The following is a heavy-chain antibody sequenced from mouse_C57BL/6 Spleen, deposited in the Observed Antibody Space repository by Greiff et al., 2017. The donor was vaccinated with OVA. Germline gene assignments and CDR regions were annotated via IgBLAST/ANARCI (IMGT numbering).Heavy chain of an antibody. CDR1: GYTFTDYN. CDR2: INPNNGGT. J-gene: IGHJ1*03. Sequence: VQLQQSGPELVKPGASVKMSCKASGYTFTDYNIHWVKQSHGKSLEWIGYINPNNGGTSYNQKFKGKATLTVNKSSSTAYMELRSLTSEDSAVYYCASSYDGFWYFDVWGTGTTVTVSS. CDR3: ASSYDGFWYFDV. D-gene: IGHD2-3*01. V-gene: IGHV1-22*01.